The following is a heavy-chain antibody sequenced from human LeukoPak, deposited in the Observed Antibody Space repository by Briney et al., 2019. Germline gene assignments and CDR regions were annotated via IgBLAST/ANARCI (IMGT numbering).Heavy chain of an antibody. V-gene: IGHV1-2*02. CDR2: INPNSGGT. CDR1: GYTFTGYY. J-gene: IGHJ3*02. D-gene: IGHD2-21*02. Sequence: ASVKVSCKASGYTFTGYYMHWVRQAPGQGLEWMGWINPNSGGTNYAQKFQGRVTMTRDTSISTAYMELSRLRSDDTAVYYCARDWDCGGDCFDAFDIWGQGTMVTVSS. CDR3: ARDWDCGGDCFDAFDI.